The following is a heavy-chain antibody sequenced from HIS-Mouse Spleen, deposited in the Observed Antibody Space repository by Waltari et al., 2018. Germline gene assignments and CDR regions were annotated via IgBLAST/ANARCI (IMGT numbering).Heavy chain of an antibody. CDR2: IDWDDDK. V-gene: IGHV2-70*15. CDR3: ARIAEGYSSGWYAFDY. Sequence: QVTLRESVPALVKPTQTLTLTCTFSGFSLSTSGMCVSWLRQPPGKALEWLARIDWDDDKYYSTSLKTRLTISKDTSKNQVVLTMTNMDPVDTATYYCARIAEGYSSGWYAFDYWGQGTLVTVSS. D-gene: IGHD6-19*01. CDR1: GFSLSTSGMC. J-gene: IGHJ4*02.